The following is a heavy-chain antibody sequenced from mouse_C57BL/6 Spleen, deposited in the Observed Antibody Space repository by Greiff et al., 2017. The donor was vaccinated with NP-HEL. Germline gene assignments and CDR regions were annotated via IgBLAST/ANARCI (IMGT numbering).Heavy chain of an antibody. CDR3: ARRDGIDGYYVDFDY. CDR1: GFTFSDYG. CDR2: ISSGSSTI. Sequence: EVMLVESGGGLVKPGGSLKLSCAASGFTFSDYGMHWVRQAPEKGLEWVAYISSGSSTIYYADTVKGRFTISRDNAKNTLFLQMTSLRSEDTAMYYCARRDGIDGYYVDFDYWGQGTTLTVSS. D-gene: IGHD2-3*01. V-gene: IGHV5-17*01. J-gene: IGHJ2*01.